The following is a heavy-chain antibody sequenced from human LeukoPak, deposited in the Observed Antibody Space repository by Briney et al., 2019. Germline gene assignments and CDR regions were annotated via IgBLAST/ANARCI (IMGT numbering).Heavy chain of an antibody. V-gene: IGHV5-51*01. CDR3: ARHFHSAWFGF. CDR1: GVDFTAYR. J-gene: IGHJ4*02. CDR2: TYPGGANT. Sequence: GESLRISSKCSGVDFTAYRIAWVRQMPGKGLEWMGNTYPGGANTRYSPSFHEQASMSADQTTTTAYLRWSSPQASDTAMYYCARHFHSAWFGFWGQGSLVTVSS. D-gene: IGHD5-18*01.